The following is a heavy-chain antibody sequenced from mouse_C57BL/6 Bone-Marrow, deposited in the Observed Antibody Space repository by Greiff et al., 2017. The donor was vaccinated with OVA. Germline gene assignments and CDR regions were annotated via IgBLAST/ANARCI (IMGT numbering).Heavy chain of an antibody. J-gene: IGHJ2*01. Sequence: QVQLQQSGAELVRPGTSVKVSCKASGYAFTNYLIEWVKQRPGQGLEWIGVINPGSGGTNYNEKFKGKATLTADKSSSTAYMQLSSLTSEDSAVYFCARVGSYVDFDYWGQGTTLTVSS. CDR1: GYAFTNYL. V-gene: IGHV1-54*01. CDR3: ARVGSYVDFDY. D-gene: IGHD1-1*01. CDR2: INPGSGGT.